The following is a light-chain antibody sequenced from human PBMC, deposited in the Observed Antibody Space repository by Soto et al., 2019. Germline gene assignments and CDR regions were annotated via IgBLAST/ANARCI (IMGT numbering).Light chain of an antibody. CDR3: ASWDDSLNGPV. V-gene: IGLV1-44*01. CDR2: SDN. Sequence: QSVLTQPPSASGTPGQGVTISCSGSSSNIVSYSVSWYLHLPGTAPKLLIYSDNQRPSGVPDRFSGSKSGTSASLAISGLQSEDEADYYCASWDDSLNGPVFGGGTKLTVL. J-gene: IGLJ3*02. CDR1: SSNIVSYS.